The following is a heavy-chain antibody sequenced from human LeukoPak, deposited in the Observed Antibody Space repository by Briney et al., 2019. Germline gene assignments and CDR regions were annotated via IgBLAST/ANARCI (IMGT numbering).Heavy chain of an antibody. CDR2: IYTSGST. V-gene: IGHV4-4*07. J-gene: IGHJ6*03. Sequence: SETLSLTCTVSGGSISSYYWSWIRQPAGKGLEWIGRIYTSGSTNYNPSLKSRVTMSVDTSKNQFSLKLSSVTAADTAVYYCAREEHSSSPFYYYMDVWGKGTTVTVS. CDR1: GGSISSYY. D-gene: IGHD6-6*01. CDR3: AREEHSSSPFYYYMDV.